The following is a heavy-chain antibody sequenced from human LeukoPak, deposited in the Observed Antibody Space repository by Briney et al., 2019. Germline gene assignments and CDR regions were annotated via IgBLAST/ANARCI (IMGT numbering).Heavy chain of an antibody. J-gene: IGHJ4*02. V-gene: IGHV3-23*01. D-gene: IGHD3-9*01. CDR2: ISGSGGST. Sequence: GGSLRLSCAASGFAFISYAMSWVRQAPGKGLEWVSGISGSGGSTYYADSVKGRFTISRDNSKNTLYLQMNSLRAEDTAVYYCARSRYDILTGYLTAIRGFDYWGQGTLVTVSS. CDR1: GFAFISYA. CDR3: ARSRYDILTGYLTAIRGFDY.